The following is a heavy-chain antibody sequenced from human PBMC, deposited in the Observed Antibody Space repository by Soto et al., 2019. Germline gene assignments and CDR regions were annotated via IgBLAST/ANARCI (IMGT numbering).Heavy chain of an antibody. CDR1: GFTFSSYA. CDR2: ISYDGSNK. CDR3: ARDLNPHIAAAGFTNYYYYYGMDV. J-gene: IGHJ6*02. Sequence: PGGSLRLSCAASGFTFSSYAMHWVRQAPGKGLEWVAVISYDGSNKYYADSVKGRFTISRDNSKNMLYLQMNSLRAEDTAVYYCARDLNPHIAAAGFTNYYYYYGMDVWGQGTTVTVSS. V-gene: IGHV3-30-3*01. D-gene: IGHD6-13*01.